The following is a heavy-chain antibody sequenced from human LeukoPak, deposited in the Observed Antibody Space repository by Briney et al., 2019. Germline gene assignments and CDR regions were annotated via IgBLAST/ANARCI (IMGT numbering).Heavy chain of an antibody. Sequence: GGSLRLSCAASGFTFSSYAMSWVRQAPGKGLEWVSAISGSGGSTYYADSVKGRFTISRDNSKNTLYLQMNSLRAEDTAVYYCAGRSGYSSGWFTRPFDYWGQGTLVTVSS. J-gene: IGHJ4*02. CDR3: AGRSGYSSGWFTRPFDY. D-gene: IGHD6-19*01. V-gene: IGHV3-23*01. CDR2: ISGSGGST. CDR1: GFTFSSYA.